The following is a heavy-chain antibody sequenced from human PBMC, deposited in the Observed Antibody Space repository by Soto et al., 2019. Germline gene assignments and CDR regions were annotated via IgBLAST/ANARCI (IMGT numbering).Heavy chain of an antibody. CDR2: SGSNSGS. CDR1: GFAFSSYA. Sequence: EVQLLESGGGLVQPGGSLRLSCAASGFAFSSYAMSWVRQAPGKGLEWVSSSGSNSGSYYADAVKGRFTISRNNSNNTLYLQRHSLRADDTGVYCCAKDLGFVGLCDYWGQGALVTVSS. D-gene: IGHD7-27*01. V-gene: IGHV3-23*01. CDR3: AKDLGFVGLCDY. J-gene: IGHJ4*02.